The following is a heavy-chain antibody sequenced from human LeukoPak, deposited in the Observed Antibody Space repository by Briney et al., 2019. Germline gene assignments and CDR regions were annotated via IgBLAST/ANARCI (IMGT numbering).Heavy chain of an antibody. CDR1: GGSISSYY. J-gene: IGHJ3*02. V-gene: IGHV4-59*08. Sequence: SETLSLTCTVSGGSISSYYWSWIRQPPGKGLEWIGYIYYSGSTNYNPSLKSRVTTSVDTSKNQFSLKLSSVTAADTAVYYCARMTTVTIDAFDIWGQGTMVTVSS. CDR3: ARMTTVTIDAFDI. CDR2: IYYSGST. D-gene: IGHD4-17*01.